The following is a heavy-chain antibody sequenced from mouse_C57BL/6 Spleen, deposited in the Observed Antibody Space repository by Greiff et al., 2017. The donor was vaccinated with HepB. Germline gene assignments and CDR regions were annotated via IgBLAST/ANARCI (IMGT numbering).Heavy chain of an antibody. CDR1: GYTFTSYW. D-gene: IGHD1-1*01. J-gene: IGHJ4*01. V-gene: IGHV1-72*01. Sequence: QVQLQQPGAELVKPGASVKLSCKASGYTFTSYWMHWVKQRPGRGREWSGRIDPNSGGTKYNEKFKSKATLTVDKPSSTAYMKLSSLTSEDSAVYYCARGGPYYYGSNAMDYWGQGTSVTVSS. CDR3: ARGGPYYYGSNAMDY. CDR2: IDPNSGGT.